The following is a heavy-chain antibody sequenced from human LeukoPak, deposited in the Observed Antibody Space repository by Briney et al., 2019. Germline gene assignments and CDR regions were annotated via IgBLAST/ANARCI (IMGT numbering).Heavy chain of an antibody. CDR3: ARDSKPRYCGSTSCYGSFDY. Sequence: SVKVSCKASGGTFSSYAISWVRQAPGQGLEWMGGIIPIFGTANYAQKFQGRVTITADESTSTAYMELSSLRSEDTAVYYCARDSKPRYCGSTSCYGSFDYWGQGTLVTVSS. CDR2: IIPIFGTA. V-gene: IGHV1-69*13. D-gene: IGHD2-2*01. J-gene: IGHJ4*02. CDR1: GGTFSSYA.